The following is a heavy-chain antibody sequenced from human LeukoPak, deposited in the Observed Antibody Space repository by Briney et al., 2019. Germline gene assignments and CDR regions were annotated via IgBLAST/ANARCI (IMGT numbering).Heavy chain of an antibody. Sequence: GGSLRLSCAASGFTFRTYWMAWVRQAPGKGLEWVANIKQDGSERYYVDSVKGRFTISRDNAKNSLYLQMNNLTAEDTAMYYCAKDLVVIIQAFFDYWGQGTLVTVSS. J-gene: IGHJ4*02. CDR2: IKQDGSER. CDR1: GFTFRTYW. D-gene: IGHD2-2*01. V-gene: IGHV3-7*01. CDR3: AKDLVVIIQAFFDY.